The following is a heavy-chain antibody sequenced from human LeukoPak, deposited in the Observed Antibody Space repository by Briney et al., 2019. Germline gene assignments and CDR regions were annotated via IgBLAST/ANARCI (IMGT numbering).Heavy chain of an antibody. CDR2: ISSSSSTM. CDR3: ARDKGPRRYSSSKPTYFDY. Sequence: GGSLRLSCAASGFTFSSYSMNWVRQAPGKGLEWVSYISSSSSTMYYADSVKGRFTISRDNAKNSLYLQMNSLRAEDTAVYYCARDKGPRRYSSSKPTYFDYWGQGTLVTVSS. J-gene: IGHJ4*02. D-gene: IGHD6-6*01. CDR1: GFTFSSYS. V-gene: IGHV3-48*01.